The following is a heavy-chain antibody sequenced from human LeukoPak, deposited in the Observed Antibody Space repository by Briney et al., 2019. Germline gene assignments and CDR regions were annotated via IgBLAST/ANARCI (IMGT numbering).Heavy chain of an antibody. CDR1: GGSISSYY. CDR3: ARSPYDFWSGYPYFDY. Sequence: PSETLSLTCTVSGGSISSYYWSWIRQPPGKGLEWIGYIYYSGSTNYNPSLKSRVTISVDTSKNQFSLKLSSVTAADTAVYYCARSPYDFWSGYPYFDYWGQGTLVTVSS. J-gene: IGHJ4*02. CDR2: IYYSGST. D-gene: IGHD3-3*01. V-gene: IGHV4-59*01.